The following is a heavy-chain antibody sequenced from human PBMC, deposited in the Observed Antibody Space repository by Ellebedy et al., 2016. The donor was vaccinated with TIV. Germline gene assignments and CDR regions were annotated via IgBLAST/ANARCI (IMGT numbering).Heavy chain of an antibody. V-gene: IGHV3-23*01. CDR3: AKDRTSGDGYWVFDN. CDR1: GFTFSPYA. Sequence: PGGSLRLSCAASGFTFSPYAMARVRQAPGKGLEWVSGIVGSGSQKYADSVKGRFTISRDNSKRTVDLQMNGLRAEDTAIYFCAKDRTSGDGYWVFDNWGQGTLVSVSS. D-gene: IGHD5-18*01. J-gene: IGHJ4*02. CDR2: IVGSGS.